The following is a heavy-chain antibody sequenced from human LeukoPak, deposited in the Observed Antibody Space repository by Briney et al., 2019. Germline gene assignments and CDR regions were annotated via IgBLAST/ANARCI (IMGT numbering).Heavy chain of an antibody. CDR3: ARKSSPLWFGELLSHDFDY. J-gene: IGHJ4*02. Sequence: GDSLKISCKAFGYSFSTSWIGWVRQMPGKGLEWMAIIYPHDFNIRYSPSFQGQVTISADKSINTAYLQWTSLKDSDTAMYYCARKSSPLWFGELLSHDFDYWGQGTLVSVS. D-gene: IGHD3-10*01. V-gene: IGHV5-51*01. CDR1: GYSFSTSW. CDR2: IYPHDFNI.